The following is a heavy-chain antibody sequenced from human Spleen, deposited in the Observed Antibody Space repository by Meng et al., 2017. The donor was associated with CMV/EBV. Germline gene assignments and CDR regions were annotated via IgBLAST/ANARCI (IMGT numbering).Heavy chain of an antibody. V-gene: IGHV3-23*01. Sequence: GESLKISCAASGFTFSSYAMSWVRQAPGKGLEWVSGISGSGGSTYYADSVKGRFTISRDNSKNTLYLQMNSLRAEDSAVYFCAREGYTRGRFGAFDIWGQGTMVTVSS. CDR1: GFTFSSYA. D-gene: IGHD2-2*02. CDR2: ISGSGGST. J-gene: IGHJ3*02. CDR3: AREGYTRGRFGAFDI.